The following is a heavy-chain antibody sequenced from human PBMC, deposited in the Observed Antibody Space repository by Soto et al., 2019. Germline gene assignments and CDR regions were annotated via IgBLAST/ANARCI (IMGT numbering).Heavy chain of an antibody. D-gene: IGHD3-3*01. J-gene: IGHJ6*02. CDR2: ISTTSFTI. CDR3: ARDGDYNMDV. Sequence: EVQLVESGGRLVQPGGSLRISCAASGFIFSTHTMNWVRQAPGKGLEWISYISTTSFTIYYADSVKGRFTISRDNAKKSLYLQMNSLRDEDTAVYYCARDGDYNMDVWGQGTTVTVSS. CDR1: GFIFSTHT. V-gene: IGHV3-48*02.